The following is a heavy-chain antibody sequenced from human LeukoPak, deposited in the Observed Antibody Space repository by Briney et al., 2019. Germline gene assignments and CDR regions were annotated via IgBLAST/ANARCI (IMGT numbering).Heavy chain of an antibody. CDR3: AKSYCSSTSCPKEKIDY. Sequence: GGSLRLSCAASGFTFSSYGMHWVCQAPGKGLEWVAVISYDGSNKYYADSVKGRFTISRDNSKNTLYLQMNSLRAEDTAVYYCAKSYCSSTSCPKEKIDYWGQGTLVTVSS. V-gene: IGHV3-30*18. CDR1: GFTFSSYG. CDR2: ISYDGSNK. J-gene: IGHJ4*02. D-gene: IGHD2-2*01.